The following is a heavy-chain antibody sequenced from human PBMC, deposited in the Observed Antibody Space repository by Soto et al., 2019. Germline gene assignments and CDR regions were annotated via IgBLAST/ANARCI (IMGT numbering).Heavy chain of an antibody. J-gene: IGHJ6*02. V-gene: IGHV3-13*01. CDR3: ARGVRGPGDYYYGVDV. CDR2: IGAASDT. Sequence: GGSLRLSCEASGFTFSNYGMHWVRQAPGEGLEWVSGIGAASDTYYPVSVQGRFTVSRDNAKKDLYLQMNSLRAGDTAVYFCARGVRGPGDYYYGVDVWGQGTTVTVSS. D-gene: IGHD1-1*01. CDR1: GFTFSNYG.